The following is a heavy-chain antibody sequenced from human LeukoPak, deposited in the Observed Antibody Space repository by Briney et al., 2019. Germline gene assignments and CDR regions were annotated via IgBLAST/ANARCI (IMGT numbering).Heavy chain of an antibody. V-gene: IGHV3-9*01. CDR2: ISWNSGSI. D-gene: IGHD4-23*01. CDR1: GFTFDDYA. Sequence: GGSLRLSCAASGFTFDDYAMHWVRQAPGKGLEWVSGISWNSGSIGYADSVKGRFTISRDNAKNSLYLQMNSLRAEDTALYYCASLDDYGGNPVGYWGQGTLVTASS. J-gene: IGHJ4*02. CDR3: ASLDDYGGNPVGY.